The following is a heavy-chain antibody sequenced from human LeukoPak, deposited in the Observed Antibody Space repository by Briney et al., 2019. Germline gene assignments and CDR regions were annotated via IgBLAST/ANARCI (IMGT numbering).Heavy chain of an antibody. J-gene: IGHJ3*02. CDR2: ISYDGSNK. D-gene: IGHD6-13*01. Sequence: GRSLRLSCAASGFTFSSYGMHWVRQAPGKGLEWVAVISYDGSNKYSADSVKGRFTISRDNSKNTLYLQMNSLRAEDTAVYYCAKELAIAAPGTVHDAFDIWGQGTMVTVSS. CDR3: AKELAIAAPGTVHDAFDI. CDR1: GFTFSSYG. V-gene: IGHV3-30*18.